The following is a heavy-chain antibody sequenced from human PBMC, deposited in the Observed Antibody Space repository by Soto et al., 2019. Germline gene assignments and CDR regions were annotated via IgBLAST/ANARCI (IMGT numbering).Heavy chain of an antibody. CDR3: AKDLSYYGSGSYWGFDY. Sequence: QVQLVESGGGVVQPGRSLRLSCAASGFTFSSYGMHWVRQAPGKGLEWVAVISYDGSNKYYADSVKGRFTISRDNSKNTLYLQMNSLRAEDTAVYYCAKDLSYYGSGSYWGFDYCGQGTLVTVSS. J-gene: IGHJ4*02. D-gene: IGHD3-10*01. V-gene: IGHV3-30*18. CDR1: GFTFSSYG. CDR2: ISYDGSNK.